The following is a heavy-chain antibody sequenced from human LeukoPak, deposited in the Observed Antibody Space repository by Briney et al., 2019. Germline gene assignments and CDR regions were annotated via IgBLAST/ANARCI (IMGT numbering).Heavy chain of an antibody. CDR1: GFTCSSYW. V-gene: IGHV3-7*01. CDR2: IKTDGSQI. CDR3: ARDLNWETY. D-gene: IGHD7-27*01. Sequence: GGSLRLSCVASGFTCSSYWRTWLRQAPGKGLEWVANIKTDGSQIYYVDSVKGRFTISRDNAKNSLYLQMNSLRAEDTAVYYCARDLNWETYWGQGTLVSVSS. J-gene: IGHJ4*02.